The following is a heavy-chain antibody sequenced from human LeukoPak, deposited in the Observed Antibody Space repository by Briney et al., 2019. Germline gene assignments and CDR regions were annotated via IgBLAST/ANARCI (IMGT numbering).Heavy chain of an antibody. CDR2: IYYSGST. CDR1: GGSVSSGSYY. V-gene: IGHV4-61*01. Sequence: SETLSLTCTVSGGSVSSGSYYWSWIRQPPGKGLEWIGYIYYSGSTNYNPSLRGRVTISLDTSNKQFSLKLTSMTAADTAVYYCARTGRFLEWASDYWGQGTMVTVSS. J-gene: IGHJ4*02. CDR3: ARTGRFLEWASDY. D-gene: IGHD3-3*01.